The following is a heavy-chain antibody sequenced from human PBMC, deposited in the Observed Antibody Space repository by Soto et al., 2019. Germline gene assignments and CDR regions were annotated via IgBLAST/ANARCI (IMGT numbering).Heavy chain of an antibody. CDR3: AKDSTDYYDSSGYYFN. J-gene: IGHJ4*02. V-gene: IGHV3-30*18. D-gene: IGHD3-22*01. Sequence: QVQLVESGGGVVQPGRSLRLSCAASGFTFSSYGMHWVRQAPGKGLEWVALISYDGRNKYYADSVKGRFTISRDNSKNTLFLQMNSLRAEDTAVYYCAKDSTDYYDSSGYYFNWGQGTLVTVSS. CDR1: GFTFSSYG. CDR2: ISYDGRNK.